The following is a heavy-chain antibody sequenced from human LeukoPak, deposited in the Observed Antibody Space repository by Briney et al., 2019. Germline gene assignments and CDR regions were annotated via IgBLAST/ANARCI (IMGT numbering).Heavy chain of an antibody. J-gene: IGHJ3*02. CDR1: GFTFSSYD. V-gene: IGHV3-13*01. D-gene: IGHD6-13*01. Sequence: GGSLRLSCAASGFTFSSYDMHWVRQATGKGLEWVSAIGTAGDTYYPGSVKGRFTISRESAKNSLYLQMNSLRAGDTAVYYCARERKQLGALDIWGQGTMVTVSS. CDR3: ARERKQLGALDI. CDR2: IGTAGDT.